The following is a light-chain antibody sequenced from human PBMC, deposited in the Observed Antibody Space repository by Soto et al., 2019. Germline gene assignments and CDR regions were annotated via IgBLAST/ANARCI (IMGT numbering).Light chain of an antibody. Sequence: QMTQSPSAMSASVGDRVTITCRASQGIRNYLDWFQQKPGRVPKRLIYDASSLQSGVPSRFSGSGSGTEFTLTITYLQPEDFATYYCLQESSYPPSFGGGTKVEIK. V-gene: IGKV1-17*03. CDR3: LQESSYPPS. CDR2: DAS. J-gene: IGKJ4*01. CDR1: QGIRNY.